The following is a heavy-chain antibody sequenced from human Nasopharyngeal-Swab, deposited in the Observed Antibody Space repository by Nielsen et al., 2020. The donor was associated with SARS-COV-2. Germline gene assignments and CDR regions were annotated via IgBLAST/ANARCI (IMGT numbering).Heavy chain of an antibody. CDR1: GLTFSSSA. CDR2: MVVGSGDT. D-gene: IGHD3-10*01. V-gene: IGHV1-58*01. CDR3: AREKGYQVLLDYYYHGLDV. J-gene: IGHJ6*02. Sequence: SVKVSCKPSGLTFSSSAVQWVRQARGQRLEWIGWMVVGSGDTKYAQKFQERVTISRDMSTSSVYMELSSLRFDDTAVYYCAREKGYQVLLDYYYHGLDVWGHGTAVTVSS.